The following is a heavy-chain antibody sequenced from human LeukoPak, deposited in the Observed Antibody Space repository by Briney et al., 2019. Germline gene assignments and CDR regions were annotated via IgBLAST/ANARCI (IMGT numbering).Heavy chain of an antibody. D-gene: IGHD3-10*01. Sequence: GGTLRLSCAASGFTFSSYGMSWVRQAPGKGLEWVSAISGSGGSTYYADSVKGRFTISRDNSKNTLFLQMNSLRAEDTAVYYCAGRGFGEAYYYYYYMDVWGKGTTVTVSS. V-gene: IGHV3-23*01. J-gene: IGHJ6*03. CDR3: AGRGFGEAYYYYYYMDV. CDR1: GFTFSSYG. CDR2: ISGSGGST.